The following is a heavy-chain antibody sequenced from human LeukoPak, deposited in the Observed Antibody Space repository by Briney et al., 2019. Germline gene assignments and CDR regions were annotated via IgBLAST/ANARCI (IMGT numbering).Heavy chain of an antibody. D-gene: IGHD3-3*01. CDR3: ARGENYDFWSGYSGIDY. V-gene: IGHV3-66*02. J-gene: IGHJ4*02. Sequence: PGGSLRLSCAASGFTVSSSYMSWVRQAPGKGLEWVSVIYSGGSTYYADSVKGRFIISRDNSKNTLYLQMNSLRAGDTAVYYCARGENYDFWSGYSGIDYWGQGTLVTVSS. CDR1: GFTVSSSY. CDR2: IYSGGST.